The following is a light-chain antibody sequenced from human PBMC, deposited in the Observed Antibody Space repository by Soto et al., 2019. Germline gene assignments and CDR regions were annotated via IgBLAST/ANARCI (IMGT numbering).Light chain of an antibody. J-gene: IGKJ1*01. CDR3: QKYNSAHSYS. V-gene: IGKV1-27*01. Sequence: DVQMTQSPSSLSASVGDRVTLTCRASQVITNYLAWYQQKPGKVLKLLIYGASTLQSGVPSRFSGSGSGRDLTRTIDSLQPEYVANYYCQKYNSAHSYSFGEGTKVEIK. CDR1: QVITNY. CDR2: GAS.